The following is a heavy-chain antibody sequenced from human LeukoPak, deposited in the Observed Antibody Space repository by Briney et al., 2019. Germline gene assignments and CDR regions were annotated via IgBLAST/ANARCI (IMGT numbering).Heavy chain of an antibody. J-gene: IGHJ6*02. CDR3: ARGGYCSGGSCYVLRYYYYYGMDV. CDR2: TYYSGST. CDR1: GGSISSSSYY. Sequence: SEALSLTCTVSGGSISSSSYYWGWIRQPPGKGLEWIGSTYYSGSTYYNPSLKSRVTISVDTSMNQFSLKLSSVTAADTAVYYCARGGYCSGGSCYVLRYYYYYGMDVWGQRTTVTVSS. V-gene: IGHV4-39*01. D-gene: IGHD2-15*01.